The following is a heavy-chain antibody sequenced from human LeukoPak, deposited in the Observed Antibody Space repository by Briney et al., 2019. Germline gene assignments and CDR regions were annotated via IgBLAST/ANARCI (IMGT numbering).Heavy chain of an antibody. CDR3: AKASIAGAIGVLDY. J-gene: IGHJ4*02. CDR1: GFTFNNYW. D-gene: IGHD1-26*01. V-gene: IGHV3-7*01. CDR2: INQDGSGK. Sequence: GGSLRLSCAAFGFTFNNYWMSWVRQAPGKGLEWVANINQDGSGKHYVDSVKGRFTISRDNAKNSLYLQMNSLRAEDTAVYFCAKASIAGAIGVLDYWGQGTLLTVSS.